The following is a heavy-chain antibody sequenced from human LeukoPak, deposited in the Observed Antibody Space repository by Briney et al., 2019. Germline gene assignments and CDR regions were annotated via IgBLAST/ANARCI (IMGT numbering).Heavy chain of an antibody. CDR3: ARDPSDSSSWIKGYFQH. D-gene: IGHD6-13*01. CDR2: IIPILGIA. V-gene: IGHV1-69*04. J-gene: IGHJ1*01. CDR1: GGTFSSYT. Sequence: SVKVSCKASGGTFSSYTTSWVGQAPAQGLEWMGRIIPILGIANYAQKFQGRVTITADKSTSTAYMELSSLRSEDTAVYYCARDPSDSSSWIKGYFQHWGQGTLVTVSS.